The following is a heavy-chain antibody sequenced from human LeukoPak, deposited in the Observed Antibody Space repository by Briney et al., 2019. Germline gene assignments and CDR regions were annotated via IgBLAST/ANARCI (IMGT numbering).Heavy chain of an antibody. V-gene: IGHV1-2*02. CDR3: AREIVLHYYDSSGYYPVDY. J-gene: IGHJ4*02. CDR1: GYTFTGYY. Sequence: ASVKVSCKASGYTFTGYYMHWVRQAPGQGLEWMGWINPNSGGTNYAQKFQGRVTMTRDTSISTAYMELSRLRSDDTAVYYCAREIVLHYYDSSGYYPVDYWGQGTLVTVSS. CDR2: INPNSGGT. D-gene: IGHD3-22*01.